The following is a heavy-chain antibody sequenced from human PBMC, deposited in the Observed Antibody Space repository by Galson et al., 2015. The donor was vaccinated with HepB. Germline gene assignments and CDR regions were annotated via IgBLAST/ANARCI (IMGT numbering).Heavy chain of an antibody. Sequence: SVKVSCKASGYTFSDYGVHWVRQAPGQMLEWMAWISAGNGYTQYSQKFQGRVTITRDTSAGTVYMELSSLRSEDTAMYYCASGGLTAANQPFEYWGQGTLVTVSS. J-gene: IGHJ4*02. D-gene: IGHD3-22*01. CDR1: GYTFSDYG. CDR3: ASGGLTAANQPFEY. V-gene: IGHV1-3*01. CDR2: ISAGNGYT.